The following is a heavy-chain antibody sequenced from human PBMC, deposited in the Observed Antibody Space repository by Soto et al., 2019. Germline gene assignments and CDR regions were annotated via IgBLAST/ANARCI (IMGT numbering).Heavy chain of an antibody. CDR2: ISGSGGRS. D-gene: IGHD3-16*01. Sequence: EVQLLDSGGGLVQSGGSLRLSCAASGFTFSNYAMTWVRQGPGKGLEWVPGISGSGGRSYYADSVKGRFTISRDNSKSTLYLQMNSLRAEDTAVYYCAKAYFVWSSEQPYYFDYWGQGTLVTVSS. CDR1: GFTFSNYA. CDR3: AKAYFVWSSEQPYYFDY. J-gene: IGHJ4*02. V-gene: IGHV3-23*01.